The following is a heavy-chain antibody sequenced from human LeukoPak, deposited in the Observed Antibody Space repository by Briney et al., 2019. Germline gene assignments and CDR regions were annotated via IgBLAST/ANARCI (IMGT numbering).Heavy chain of an antibody. CDR2: INHSGST. CDR1: GGSFSGYY. CDR3: ARINYYDFWSGQFDY. J-gene: IGHJ4*02. V-gene: IGHV4-34*01. Sequence: SETLSLTCAVYGGSFSGYYWSWIRQPPGKGLEWIGEINHSGSTNYNPSLKSRVTISVDTSKNQFSLKLSSVTAADTAVYYCARINYYDFWSGQFDYWGQGTLVTVSS. D-gene: IGHD3-3*01.